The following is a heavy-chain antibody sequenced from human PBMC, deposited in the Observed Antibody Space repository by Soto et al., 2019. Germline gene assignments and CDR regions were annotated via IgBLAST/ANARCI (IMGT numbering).Heavy chain of an antibody. J-gene: IGHJ3*02. CDR3: ASGYCSGGSCYTGPYAFDI. Sequence: QVQLVESGGGLVKPGGSLRLSCAASGFTFSDYYMSWIRQAPGKGLEWVSYISSSGSTIYSADSVKGRFTISRDNAKNSLYLQMNSLGAEDTAVYSCASGYCSGGSCYTGPYAFDIWVQGTMVTVSS. D-gene: IGHD2-15*01. CDR2: ISSSGSTI. CDR1: GFTFSDYY. V-gene: IGHV3-11*01.